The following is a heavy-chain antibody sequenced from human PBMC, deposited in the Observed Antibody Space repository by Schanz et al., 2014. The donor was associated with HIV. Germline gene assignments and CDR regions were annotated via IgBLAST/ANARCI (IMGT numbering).Heavy chain of an antibody. CDR1: GFTFSSYA. D-gene: IGHD6-13*01. J-gene: IGHJ4*02. CDR2: INWNGDTT. Sequence: EVQLLESGGGLVQPGGSLRLSCAASGFTFSSYAMSWVRQAPGKGLEWVAVINWNGDTTYYADSVKGRFTISRDDSRTTLFLQMNSLRVEDTAIYYCAKDLLATTSWYGGIDYWGQGTLVTVSS. CDR3: AKDLLATTSWYGGIDY. V-gene: IGHV3-23*01.